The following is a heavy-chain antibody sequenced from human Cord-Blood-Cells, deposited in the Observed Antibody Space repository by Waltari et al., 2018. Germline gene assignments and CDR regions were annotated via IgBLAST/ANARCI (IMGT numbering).Heavy chain of an antibody. J-gene: IGHJ3*02. CDR1: GYSISSGSY. V-gene: IGHV4-38-2*02. CDR3: VRDLHCSSTSCYTDDAFDI. CDR2: IYHSGST. Sequence: QVQLQETGPGLVKPSETLSLTCTVSGYSISSGSYWGWIRQPPGKGLEWIGSIYHSGSTYYNPSLKSRVTISVDTSKNQFSLKLSSVTAADTAVYYCVRDLHCSSTSCYTDDAFDIWGQGTMVTVSS. D-gene: IGHD2-2*02.